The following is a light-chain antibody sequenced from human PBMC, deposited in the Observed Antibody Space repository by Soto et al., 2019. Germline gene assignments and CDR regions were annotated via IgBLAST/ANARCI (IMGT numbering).Light chain of an antibody. J-gene: IGKJ4*01. CDR1: QDISNY. CDR2: DAS. V-gene: IGKV1-33*01. CDR3: QQYDNSLT. Sequence: DIQMTQSPSSLSASVGDRVTITCQASQDISNYLNRYQQKPGKAPKLLIYDASNLETGVPSRFSGSGSGTDFTFTISSLQPEDIATYYCQQYDNSLTFGGGTKVEIK.